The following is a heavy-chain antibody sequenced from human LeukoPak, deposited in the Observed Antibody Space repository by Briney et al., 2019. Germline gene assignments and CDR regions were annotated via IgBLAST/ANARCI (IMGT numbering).Heavy chain of an antibody. Sequence: TLSLTCAVYGGSFSGYYWSWIRQPPGKALEWLARIDWDDDKYYSTSLKTRLTISKDTSKNQVVLTMTNMDRVDTATYFCARMGCGSYPNYFDYWGQGTLVTVSS. D-gene: IGHD1-26*01. CDR2: IDWDDDK. CDR1: GGSFSGYY. V-gene: IGHV2-70*11. CDR3: ARMGCGSYPNYFDY. J-gene: IGHJ4*02.